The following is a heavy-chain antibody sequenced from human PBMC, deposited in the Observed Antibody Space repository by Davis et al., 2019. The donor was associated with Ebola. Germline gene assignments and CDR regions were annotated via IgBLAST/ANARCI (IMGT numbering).Heavy chain of an antibody. D-gene: IGHD1-1*01. V-gene: IGHV3-30*18. CDR2: ISYHGTNT. CDR3: AKDLERLGRVQLRYAMDV. CDR1: GFTFSDYG. Sequence: PGGSLRLSCEASGFTFSDYGIHWVRQAPGKGLEWVALISYHGTNTFYGDSMKDRFTISRDNSKNTVYLQMDSLRADDTAVYYCAKDLERLGRVQLRYAMDVWGQGTTVTVYS. J-gene: IGHJ6*02.